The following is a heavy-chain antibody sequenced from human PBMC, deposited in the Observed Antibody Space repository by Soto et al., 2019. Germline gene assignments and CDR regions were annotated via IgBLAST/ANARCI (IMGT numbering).Heavy chain of an antibody. V-gene: IGHV5-51*07. D-gene: IGHD3-10*01. CDR3: ARSMVRGVPNPYYFDY. CDR1: GYSFRTYW. CDR2: IYPGDSDT. Sequence: GAAQKISWKGSGYSFRTYWIGWVHQMPGKGLEWMGIIYPGDSDTRYNPSFQGQVTISADKSISTAYLQWNSLKASDTAMYYCARSMVRGVPNPYYFDYWGQGTLVTVSS. J-gene: IGHJ4*02.